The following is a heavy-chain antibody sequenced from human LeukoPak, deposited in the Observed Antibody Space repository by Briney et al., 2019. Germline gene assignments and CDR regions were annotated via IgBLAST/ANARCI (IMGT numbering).Heavy chain of an antibody. CDR3: ARDDEAYWYFDL. CDR2: ISSSGSTI. V-gene: IGHV3-48*03. Sequence: GGSLRLSCAASGFTFSSYEMNWVRQAPGKGLEWVSYISSSGSTIYYADSVKGRFTISRDNAKNSLYLQMNSLRAEDTAVYHCARDDEAYWYFDLWGRGTLVTVSS. J-gene: IGHJ2*01. CDR1: GFTFSSYE.